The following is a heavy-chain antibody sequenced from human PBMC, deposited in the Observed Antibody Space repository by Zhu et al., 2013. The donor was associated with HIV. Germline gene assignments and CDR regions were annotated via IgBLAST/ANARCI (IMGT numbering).Heavy chain of an antibody. V-gene: IGHV1-2*02. CDR2: INPNGGDV. CDR3: VRYQMYQPFEL. CDR1: GYIFTDYY. D-gene: IGHD3-9*01. J-gene: IGHJ4*02. Sequence: QVQLVQSGADMRTSGASVKVSCKASGYIFTDYYIHWIRQAPGEGFEWMGWINPNGGDVKYAEKFQGRVVMTRDSTNSIYMELSGLTSDDAAVYYCVRYQMYQPFELWGQGTLLSVSS.